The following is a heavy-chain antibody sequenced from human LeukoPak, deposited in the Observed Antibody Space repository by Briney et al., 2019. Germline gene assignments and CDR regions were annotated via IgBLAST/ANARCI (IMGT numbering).Heavy chain of an antibody. J-gene: IGHJ4*02. D-gene: IGHD5-18*01. CDR2: IIYDGSNK. Sequence: GGSLRLSCAASGFTFSSCGMHWVRQAPGKGLEWVAAIIYDGSNKYYADSVKGRFTISRDNSKNTLYLQMNSLRAEDTAVYYCAKDHLAGYSYGGYYFDYWGQGTLVTVSS. CDR3: AKDHLAGYSYGGYYFDY. CDR1: GFTFSSCG. V-gene: IGHV3-30*18.